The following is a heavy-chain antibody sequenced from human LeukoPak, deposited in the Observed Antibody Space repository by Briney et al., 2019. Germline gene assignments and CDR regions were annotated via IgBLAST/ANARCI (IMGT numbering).Heavy chain of an antibody. CDR2: TYYGSTWYN. CDR1: GDSVSSNSVT. Sequence: SQTLSLTCAISGDSVSSNSVTWNWIRQSPSRGLEWLGSTYYGSTWYNDYAVSVRGRITVNPDTSKNQFSLHLNSVTPEDTAVYYCARRLTQYDCFDPWGQGILVTVSS. D-gene: IGHD2-2*01. J-gene: IGHJ5*02. CDR3: ARRLTQYDCFDP. V-gene: IGHV6-1*01.